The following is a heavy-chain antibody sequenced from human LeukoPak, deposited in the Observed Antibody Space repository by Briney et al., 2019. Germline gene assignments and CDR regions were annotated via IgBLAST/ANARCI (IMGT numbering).Heavy chain of an antibody. D-gene: IGHD2-15*01. J-gene: IGHJ4*02. Sequence: GGSLRLSCAASGFTFSSYEMNWVRQAPGKGLEWVSYISSSGSIIYYADFVKGRFTISRDNSKNTLYLQMNSLRAGDTAVYYCARGPRDIVVVDAHYFDYWGQGTLVTVSS. CDR2: ISSSGSII. CDR1: GFTFSSYE. CDR3: ARGPRDIVVVDAHYFDY. V-gene: IGHV3-48*03.